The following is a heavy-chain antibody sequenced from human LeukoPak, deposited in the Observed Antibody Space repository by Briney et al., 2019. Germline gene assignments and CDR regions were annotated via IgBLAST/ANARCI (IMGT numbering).Heavy chain of an antibody. Sequence: GGSLRLSCAASGFTFSSHSMNWVRQAPGKGLEWVSSISSSSSYIYYADSVKGRFTISRDNAKNSLYLQMNSLRAEDTAVYYCARGLYSGYDSRNLDYYYYYYGMDVWGQGTTVTVSS. V-gene: IGHV3-21*01. J-gene: IGHJ6*02. CDR2: ISSSSSYI. CDR3: ARGLYSGYDSRNLDYYYYYYGMDV. CDR1: GFTFSSHS. D-gene: IGHD5-12*01.